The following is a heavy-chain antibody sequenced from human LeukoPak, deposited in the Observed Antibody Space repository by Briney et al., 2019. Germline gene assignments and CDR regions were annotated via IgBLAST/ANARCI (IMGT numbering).Heavy chain of an antibody. Sequence: ASVKVSCKVSGYTLTELSMHWVRQAPGKGLEWMGGFDPGDGETIYAQKFQGRVTMTEDTSTDTAYMELSSLRSEDTAVYYCATAWIEPAGYFFDYWGQGTLVTVSS. CDR1: GYTLTELS. D-gene: IGHD2-2*03. CDR2: FDPGDGET. CDR3: ATAWIEPAGYFFDY. V-gene: IGHV1-24*01. J-gene: IGHJ4*02.